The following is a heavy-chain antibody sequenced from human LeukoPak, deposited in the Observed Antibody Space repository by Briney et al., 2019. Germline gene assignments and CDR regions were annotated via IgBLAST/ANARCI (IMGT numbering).Heavy chain of an antibody. D-gene: IGHD2-21*02. CDR2: IYTGGST. Sequence: GGSLRLSCAASGFSINHYYMTWIRQTPGKGLDWVSVIYTGGSTNYGDSVKGRFTISRDNSKNTLYLQMNSLRADDAAIYYCARGQSYCGADCYSDWGQGTLVTVSS. V-gene: IGHV3-66*01. CDR1: GFSINHYY. J-gene: IGHJ4*02. CDR3: ARGQSYCGADCYSD.